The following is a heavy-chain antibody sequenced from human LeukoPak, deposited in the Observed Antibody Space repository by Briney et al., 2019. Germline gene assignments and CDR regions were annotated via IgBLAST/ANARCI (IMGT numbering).Heavy chain of an antibody. J-gene: IGHJ4*02. CDR1: GFTFSSYS. D-gene: IGHD6-13*01. CDR2: IYLGNNT. V-gene: IGHV3-53*01. Sequence: GGSLRLSCAASGFTFSSYSTNWVRQAPGKGLEWVSVIYLGNNTFYADSVKGRFAISRDKSKNTVFLQMNSLRVEDTAVYYCAGGRIAPADLDYWGQGTLVTVSS. CDR3: AGGRIAPADLDY.